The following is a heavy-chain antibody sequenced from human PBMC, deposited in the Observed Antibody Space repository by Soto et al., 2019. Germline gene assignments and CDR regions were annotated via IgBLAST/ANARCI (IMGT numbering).Heavy chain of an antibody. J-gene: IGHJ4*02. Sequence: ASVKVSCKVSGYTLTELSMHWVRQAPGKGLEWMGGFDPEDGETIYAQKFQGRVTMTEDTSTDTAYMELSSLRSEDTAVYYCATDPHSGYDLDLDYWGQGTLVTVSS. CDR2: FDPEDGET. CDR3: ATDPHSGYDLDLDY. CDR1: GYTLTELS. V-gene: IGHV1-24*01. D-gene: IGHD5-12*01.